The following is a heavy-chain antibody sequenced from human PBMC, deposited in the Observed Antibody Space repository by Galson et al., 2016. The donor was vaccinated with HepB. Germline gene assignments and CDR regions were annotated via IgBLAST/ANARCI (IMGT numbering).Heavy chain of an antibody. CDR2: LSPDGTDK. Sequence: SLRLSCAASGFTFNDYWMTWVRQAPGKGLEWVANLSPDGTDKRYAGSVKGRSTISRDNPNNSVFLQMSSLRAEDTALYYCARVDYTDEGINVWGQGTTVTVSS. CDR1: GFTFNDYW. J-gene: IGHJ6*02. CDR3: ARVDYTDEGINV. V-gene: IGHV3-7*01. D-gene: IGHD4-11*01.